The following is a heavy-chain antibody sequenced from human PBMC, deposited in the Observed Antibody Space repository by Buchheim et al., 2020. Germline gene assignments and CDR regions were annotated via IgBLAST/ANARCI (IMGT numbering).Heavy chain of an antibody. D-gene: IGHD4-17*01. CDR2: IDWDDDK. CDR1: GFSLSTSGMC. J-gene: IGHJ4*02. CDR3: ARHRRTVPRGLPYFDY. Sequence: QVTLRESGPALVKPTQTLTLTCTFSGFSLSTSGMCVSWIRQPPGKALEWLARIDWDDDKYYSTSLKTRPTISKDTSKNQVALTMTNMDPVDTATYYCARHRRTVPRGLPYFDYWGQGTL. V-gene: IGHV2-70*15.